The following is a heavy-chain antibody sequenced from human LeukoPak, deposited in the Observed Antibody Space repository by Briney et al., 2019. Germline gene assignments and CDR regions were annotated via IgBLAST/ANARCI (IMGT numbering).Heavy chain of an antibody. V-gene: IGHV4-39*07. CDR2: INHSGST. CDR1: GGSVSSGSYY. D-gene: IGHD5-12*01. J-gene: IGHJ4*02. CDR3: ARSYDYKEMDY. Sequence: SETLSLTCTVSGGSVSSGSYYWSWIRQPPGKGLEWIGEINHSGSTNYNPSLKSRVTISVDTSKNQFSLKLSSVTAADTAVYYCARSYDYKEMDYWGQGTLVTVSS.